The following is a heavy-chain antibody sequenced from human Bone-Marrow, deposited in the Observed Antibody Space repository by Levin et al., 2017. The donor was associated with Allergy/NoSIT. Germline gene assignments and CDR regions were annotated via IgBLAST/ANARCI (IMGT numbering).Heavy chain of an antibody. CDR2: ISTSSSPTI. D-gene: IGHD4-17*01. CDR1: GFTFSTYS. J-gene: IGHJ4*02. CDR3: ARELFNYGYLSYGY. Sequence: PGGSLRLSCAASGFTFSTYSLNWVRQAPGKGLEWVSYISTSSSPTIYYSDSVKGRFTISRDNAKNSLYLQMNSLRAEDTAVYYCARELFNYGYLSYGYWGQGTLVTVSS. V-gene: IGHV3-48*04.